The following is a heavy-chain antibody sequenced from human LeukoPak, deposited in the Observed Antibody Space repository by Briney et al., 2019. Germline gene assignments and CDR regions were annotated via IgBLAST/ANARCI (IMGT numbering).Heavy chain of an antibody. CDR3: ARHLGGNSKVFDY. CDR1: GFTFGSYA. J-gene: IGHJ4*02. Sequence: GGSLRLSCTASGFTFGSYAMIWVRHAPGKALVCVSAIGASSRTTYYTDSVKGRFTISKDYSNNPLYLQMNSLRADDTAVYYCARHLGGNSKVFDYWGQGTLVTVSS. D-gene: IGHD4-23*01. V-gene: IGHV3-23*01. CDR2: IGASSRTT.